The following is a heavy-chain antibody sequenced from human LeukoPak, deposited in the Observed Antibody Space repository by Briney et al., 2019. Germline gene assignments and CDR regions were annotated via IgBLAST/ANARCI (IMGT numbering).Heavy chain of an antibody. CDR1: GYRFTSYW. CDR2: IYPGDSDT. CDR3: ARHGSVGWFDP. Sequence: GESLKISCKGSGYRFTSYWIGWVRQMPGKGLEWMGIIYPGDSDTRYSPSFQGQITISVDKSISTAYVQWSSLKASDTAMYFCARHGSVGWFDPWGQGTLVTVSS. V-gene: IGHV5-51*01. J-gene: IGHJ5*02.